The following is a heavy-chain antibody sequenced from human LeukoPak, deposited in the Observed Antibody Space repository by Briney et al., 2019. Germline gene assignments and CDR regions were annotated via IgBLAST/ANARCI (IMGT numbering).Heavy chain of an antibody. D-gene: IGHD3-10*01. J-gene: IGHJ4*02. CDR3: AKDLWFGESDFDY. CDR2: IYSGGST. CDR1: GFTDSSNY. V-gene: IGHV3-53*01. Sequence: ETGGSLRLSCAASGFTDSSNYMSWVRQAPGKGLEWVSVIYSGGSTYYADSVKGRFTISRDNSKNTLYLQMNSLRAEDTAVYYCAKDLWFGESDFDYWGQGTLVTVSS.